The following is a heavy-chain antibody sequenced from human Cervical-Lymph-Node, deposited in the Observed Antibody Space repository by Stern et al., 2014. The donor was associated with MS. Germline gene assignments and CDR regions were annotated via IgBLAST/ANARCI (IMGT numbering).Heavy chain of an antibody. Sequence: QVQLQESGPGLVKPSQTLSLTCTVSGGSISSGGYYWSWIRQHPGKCLEWFGYIYYRGSTYYNPSRNSRVIFSRETSKNQFSLKLSSVTAADTAVYYCARNRGYSGYGTESEAFDIWGQGTMVTVSS. CDR2: IYYRGST. D-gene: IGHD5-12*01. CDR3: ARNRGYSGYGTESEAFDI. J-gene: IGHJ3*02. V-gene: IGHV4-31*03. CDR1: GGSISSGGYY.